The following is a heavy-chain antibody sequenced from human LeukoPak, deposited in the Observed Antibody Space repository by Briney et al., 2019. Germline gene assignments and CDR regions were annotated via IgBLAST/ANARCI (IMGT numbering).Heavy chain of an antibody. CDR1: GFTFSRDS. J-gene: IGHJ4*02. CDR3: ARDPGFFDY. V-gene: IGHV4-59*01. Sequence: PGGSLRLSCAASGFTFSRDSMNWVRQAPGKGLEWIGYIYYSGSTHYNPSLKSRVTMSVDTSKNQFSLKLSSVTAADTAVYYCARDPGFFDYWGQGTLVTVSS. CDR2: IYYSGST.